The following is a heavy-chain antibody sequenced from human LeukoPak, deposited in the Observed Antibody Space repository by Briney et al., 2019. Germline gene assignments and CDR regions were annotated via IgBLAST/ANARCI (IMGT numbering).Heavy chain of an antibody. Sequence: PGGSLRLSCAASGFTFNSYAMSWVRQAPGKGLEWVSAISGGGGSTYYADSVKGRFTISRDNSKSTLFLQMNSLRAEDTAVYYCATARSSCSSTSCYTNGFGYWGQGTLVTVSS. J-gene: IGHJ4*02. CDR1: GFTFNSYA. CDR3: ATARSSCSSTSCYTNGFGY. V-gene: IGHV3-23*01. CDR2: ISGGGGST. D-gene: IGHD2-2*02.